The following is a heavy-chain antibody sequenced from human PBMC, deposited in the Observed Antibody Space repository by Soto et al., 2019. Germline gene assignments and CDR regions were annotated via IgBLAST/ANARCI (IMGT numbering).Heavy chain of an antibody. Sequence: QVQLVESGGGVVQPGRSLRLSCAASGFTFSSYGMHWVRQAPGKGLEWVAVISYDGSNKYYADSVKGRFTISRDNSKNTLDRQMNSRRAEDTAVYYCAKDPGTSYFDYWGQGTLVTVSS. CDR1: GFTFSSYG. CDR2: ISYDGSNK. D-gene: IGHD6-13*01. V-gene: IGHV3-30*18. CDR3: AKDPGTSYFDY. J-gene: IGHJ4*02.